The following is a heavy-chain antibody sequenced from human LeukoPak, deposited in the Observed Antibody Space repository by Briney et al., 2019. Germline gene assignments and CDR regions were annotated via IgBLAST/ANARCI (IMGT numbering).Heavy chain of an antibody. CDR3: ARAPRYCSSTSCAHFDY. Sequence: ASVKVSCKASGYTFTSYDINWVRQATGQGLEWMGWMNPNSGNTGYAQKLQGRVTMTRNTSISTAYMELSSLRSEDTAVYYCARAPRYCSSTSCAHFDYWGQGTLVTVSS. J-gene: IGHJ4*02. V-gene: IGHV1-8*01. CDR2: MNPNSGNT. D-gene: IGHD2-2*01. CDR1: GYTFTSYD.